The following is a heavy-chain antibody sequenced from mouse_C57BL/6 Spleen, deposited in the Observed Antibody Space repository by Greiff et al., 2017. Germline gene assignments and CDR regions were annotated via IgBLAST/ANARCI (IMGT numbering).Heavy chain of an antibody. D-gene: IGHD4-1*01. CDR3: AREGTGAMDY. CDR2: IYYSGTI. Sequence: DVQLQESGPGLVKPSQTVFLTCTVTGISITTGNYRWSWNRQFPGNKLEWLGYIYYSGTITYNPSLTSRTTITRDTPKNQFFLEMNSLTAEDTATYYCAREGTGAMDYWGQGTSVSVYS. J-gene: IGHJ4*01. CDR1: GISITTGNYR. V-gene: IGHV3-5*01.